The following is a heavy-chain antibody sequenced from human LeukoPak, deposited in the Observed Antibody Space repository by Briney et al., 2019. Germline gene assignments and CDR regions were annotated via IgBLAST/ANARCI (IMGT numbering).Heavy chain of an antibody. Sequence: SETLSLTCTDSGNSISSGYYWVWIRQTPGKGLEWIGSIYRSGSTNYKQSLKSRVTISVDTSKNHFSLKVNSVTAADTAMYYCARGDCSSTICYSPMDVWGKGTTVTVSS. CDR1: GNSISSGYY. D-gene: IGHD2-2*01. J-gene: IGHJ6*03. CDR2: IYRSGST. V-gene: IGHV4-38-2*02. CDR3: ARGDCSSTICYSPMDV.